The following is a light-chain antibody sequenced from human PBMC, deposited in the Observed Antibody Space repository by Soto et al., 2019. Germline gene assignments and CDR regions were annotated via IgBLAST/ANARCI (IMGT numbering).Light chain of an antibody. Sequence: QSVLTQPPSASGTPGQRITISCSGGSSNIGDNPVNWYQQLPGAAPKLLIYINDQRPSGVPDRFSGSKSGTSASLAISGLQPEDEADYYCAAWDDSLNALFGTGTKLTVL. CDR1: SSNIGDNP. CDR2: IND. J-gene: IGLJ1*01. CDR3: AAWDDSLNAL. V-gene: IGLV1-44*01.